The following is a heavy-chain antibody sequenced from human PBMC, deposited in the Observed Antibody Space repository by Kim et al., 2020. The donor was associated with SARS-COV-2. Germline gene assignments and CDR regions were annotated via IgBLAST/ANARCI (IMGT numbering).Heavy chain of an antibody. J-gene: IGHJ4*02. CDR3: ARDQRRFGELSD. D-gene: IGHD3-10*01. Sequence: YYEESVKGRFTITRDNSKNTLYLQMNSLRAEDTAVYYCARDQRRFGELSDWGQGTLVTVSS. V-gene: IGHV3-33*01.